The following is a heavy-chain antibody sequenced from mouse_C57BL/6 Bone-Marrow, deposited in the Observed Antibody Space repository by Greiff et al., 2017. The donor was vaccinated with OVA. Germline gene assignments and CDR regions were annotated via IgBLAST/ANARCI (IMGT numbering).Heavy chain of an antibody. CDR2: NYPGSGNT. CDR1: GYTFTDYY. J-gene: IGHJ2*01. Sequence: VQLQQSGPELVKPGASVKISCKASGYTFTDYYINWVKQRPGQGLEWIGWNYPGSGNTKYNEKFKGKATLTVDTSSSTAYMQLSSLTSEDSAVYFCASPLYDYDGGDYWGQGTTLTVSS. D-gene: IGHD2-4*01. V-gene: IGHV1-84*01. CDR3: ASPLYDYDGGDY.